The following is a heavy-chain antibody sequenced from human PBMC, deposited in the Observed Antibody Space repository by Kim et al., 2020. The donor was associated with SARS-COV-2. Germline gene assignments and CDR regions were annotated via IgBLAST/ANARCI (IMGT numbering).Heavy chain of an antibody. CDR1: GYTFINYD. V-gene: IGHV1-8*01. D-gene: IGHD7-27*01. J-gene: IGHJ5*02. CDR3: ARASPAHNWGNWGNWFDP. CDR2: MNPYSGNT. Sequence: ASVKVSCKASGYTFINYDINWVRQATGQGLEWMGWMNPYSGNTGYAQKFQGRVTMTRNTSINTAYMELSSLGSEDTAVYYCARASPAHNWGNWGNWFDPWGQGTLVTVSS.